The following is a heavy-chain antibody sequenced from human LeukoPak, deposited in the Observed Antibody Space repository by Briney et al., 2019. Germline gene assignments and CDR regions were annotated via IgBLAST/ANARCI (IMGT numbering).Heavy chain of an antibody. J-gene: IGHJ5*02. Sequence: GGSLRLSCAASGFTFSSYAMNWVRQAPGKGLEWVSSISGSGGSTYYADSVKGRFTISRDNSKNTLYLQMNSLRAEDTAVYYCAKDLDYYDSSGYPNWFNPWGQGTLVTVSS. CDR1: GFTFSSYA. D-gene: IGHD3-22*01. V-gene: IGHV3-23*01. CDR2: ISGSGGST. CDR3: AKDLDYYDSSGYPNWFNP.